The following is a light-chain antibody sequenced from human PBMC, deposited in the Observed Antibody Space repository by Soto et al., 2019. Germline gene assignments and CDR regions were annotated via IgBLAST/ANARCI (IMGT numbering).Light chain of an antibody. J-gene: IGKJ2*01. CDR2: DAA. V-gene: IGKV3-11*01. CDR1: QSVSSY. Sequence: EVVLTQSPATLSLSPGERATLSCRASQSVSSYLVWYQQKPGQAPRLLIYDAANRAIGIPARFSGSGSGTDFTLTICSLEPEDSAVYYCQQRSDWVTFGQGTKLEIK. CDR3: QQRSDWVT.